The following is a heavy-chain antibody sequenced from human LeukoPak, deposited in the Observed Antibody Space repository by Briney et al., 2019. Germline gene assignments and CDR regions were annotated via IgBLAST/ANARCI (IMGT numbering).Heavy chain of an antibody. V-gene: IGHV5-51*01. CDR1: GYRLTSNW. J-gene: IGHJ3*02. CDR2: IYPDDSDT. CDR3: FIWGQANIGGVFDM. Sequence: PGESLKISCKGSGYRLTSNWIGWVRQMPGKGLEWMGIIYPDDSDTRYSPSFQGQVTISADKSISTAYLQWNSLKASDTAMYYRFIWGQANIGGVFDMWGQGTMVIVSS. D-gene: IGHD2/OR15-2a*01.